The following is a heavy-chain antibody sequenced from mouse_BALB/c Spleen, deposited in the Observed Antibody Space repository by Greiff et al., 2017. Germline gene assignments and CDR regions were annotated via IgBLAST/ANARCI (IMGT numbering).Heavy chain of an antibody. V-gene: IGHV14-3*02. D-gene: IGHD1-2*01. Sequence: VQLQQSGAELVKPGASVKLSCTASGFNIKDTYMHWVKQRPEQGLEWIGRIDPANGNTKYDPKFQGKATITADTSSNTAYLQLSSLTSEDTAVYYCAMVTTALHFDYWGQGTTLTVSS. CDR1: GFNIKDTY. J-gene: IGHJ2*01. CDR3: AMVTTALHFDY. CDR2: IDPANGNT.